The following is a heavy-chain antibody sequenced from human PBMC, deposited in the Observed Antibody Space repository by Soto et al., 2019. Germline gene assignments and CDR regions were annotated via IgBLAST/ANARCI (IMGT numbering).Heavy chain of an antibody. V-gene: IGHV3-23*01. D-gene: IGHD2-15*01. CDR1: GVTFSSYA. Sequence: PGGSLRLSCAASGVTFSSYAMSWVRQAPGKGLEWVSAISGSGGSTYYADSVKGRFTISRDNSKNTLYLQMNSLRAEDTAVYYCAKNVPKGVRNWKWGYCSGGSCYFPPRFDPWGQGTLVTVSS. J-gene: IGHJ5*02. CDR2: ISGSGGST. CDR3: AKNVPKGVRNWKWGYCSGGSCYFPPRFDP.